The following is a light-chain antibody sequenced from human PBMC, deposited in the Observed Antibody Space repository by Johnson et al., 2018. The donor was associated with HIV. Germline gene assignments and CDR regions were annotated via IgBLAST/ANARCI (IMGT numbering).Light chain of an antibody. CDR1: SSNIGNNY. J-gene: IGLJ1*01. V-gene: IGLV1-51*01. CDR2: DND. CDR3: GTWDSSLSTFYV. Sequence: QSVLTQPPSVSAAPGQKVTISCSGNSSNIGNNYISWYQQLPGTAPKLLIYDNDKRPLGIPYRFSGSKSGTSATLGITGLQTGDEADYYSGTWDSSLSTFYVIGTVTKVTVL.